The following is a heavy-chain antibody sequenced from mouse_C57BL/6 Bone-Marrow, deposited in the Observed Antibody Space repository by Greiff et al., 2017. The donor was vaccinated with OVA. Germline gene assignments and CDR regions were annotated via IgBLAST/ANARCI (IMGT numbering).Heavy chain of an antibody. V-gene: IGHV1-50*01. Sequence: QVQLQQPGAELVKPGASVKLSCKASGYTFTSYWMQWVKQRPGPGLEWIGEIDPSDSYTNYNQKFKGKATLTVDTSSSTAYMQLSSLTSEDSAVYYCAREGRVLLFFDYWGQGTTLTVSS. CDR2: IDPSDSYT. D-gene: IGHD1-1*01. J-gene: IGHJ2*01. CDR3: AREGRVLLFFDY. CDR1: GYTFTSYW.